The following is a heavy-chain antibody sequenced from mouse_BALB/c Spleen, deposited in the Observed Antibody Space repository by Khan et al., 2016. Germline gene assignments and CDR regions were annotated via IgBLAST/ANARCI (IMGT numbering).Heavy chain of an antibody. CDR2: INPGSGGT. J-gene: IGHJ2*01. CDR1: GYAFTNYL. D-gene: IGHD2-4*01. Sequence: VQLQESGAELVRPGTSVKVSCKASGYAFTNYLIEWVKQRPGQGLEWIGVINPGSGGTNYNEKFKGKATLTTDKSSSTAYMQLSSLTSDDSAVYCCARPYYDDGRYLDYWGQGTTLTVSS. CDR3: ARPYYDDGRYLDY. V-gene: IGHV1-54*01.